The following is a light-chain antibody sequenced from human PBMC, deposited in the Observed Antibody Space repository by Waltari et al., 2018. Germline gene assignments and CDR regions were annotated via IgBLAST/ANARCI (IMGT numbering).Light chain of an antibody. CDR3: QQTYGFPST. Sequence: ESQTPQTPASLSAVAGDTVTTTCRASQSIDDHLNWYQQKSGKAPKLLIYDATNLQSGVPSRFSGGGSGTDFTLTISSLQPDDFASYYCQQTYGFPSTFCQGTKLEIK. CDR1: QSIDDH. V-gene: IGKV1-39*01. J-gene: IGKJ2*01. CDR2: DAT.